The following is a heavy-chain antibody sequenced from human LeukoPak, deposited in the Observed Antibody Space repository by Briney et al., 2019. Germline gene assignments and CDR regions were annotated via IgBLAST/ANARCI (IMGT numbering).Heavy chain of an antibody. CDR2: IYHSAST. J-gene: IGHJ6*02. CDR3: AREIDGSEDV. Sequence: SETLSLTCAVSGGSLSSGGYSWSWIRQPPGKGLEWIGYIYHSASTYYNPSLKSRVTISVDRSKHQFSLKLSSVTAADTAVYYCAREIDGSEDVWGQGATVTVSS. V-gene: IGHV4-30-2*01. D-gene: IGHD5-24*01. CDR1: GGSLSSGGYS.